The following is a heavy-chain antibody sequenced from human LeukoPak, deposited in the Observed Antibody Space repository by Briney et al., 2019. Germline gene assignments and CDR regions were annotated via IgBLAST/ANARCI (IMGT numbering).Heavy chain of an antibody. V-gene: IGHV3-23*01. CDR3: AKIGSRGYYEEMDY. CDR2: ISSSGVIT. Sequence: QPGGSLRLSCAASGFTFSSYAMSWVRQAPGKGLEWVSGISSSGVITYYADSVKGRFTISRDKAKNTLYLQMNSLRAEDTAVYYCAKIGSRGYYEEMDYWGQGTLVTVSS. CDR1: GFTFSSYA. J-gene: IGHJ4*02. D-gene: IGHD3-22*01.